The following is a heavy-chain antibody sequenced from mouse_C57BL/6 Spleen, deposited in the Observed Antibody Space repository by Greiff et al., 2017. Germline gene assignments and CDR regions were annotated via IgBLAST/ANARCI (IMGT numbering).Heavy chain of an antibody. V-gene: IGHV1-81*01. D-gene: IGHD1-1*01. Sequence: QVQLQQSGAELARPGASVKLSCKASGYTFTSYGISWVQQRTGQGLEWIGEIYPRSDNTSYNETFKGKATLTADKSSSTAYIELRSLASEDDAVYFCARDCGSRYFDVWGTGTTVTVSS. J-gene: IGHJ1*03. CDR1: GYTFTSYG. CDR3: ARDCGSRYFDV. CDR2: IYPRSDNT.